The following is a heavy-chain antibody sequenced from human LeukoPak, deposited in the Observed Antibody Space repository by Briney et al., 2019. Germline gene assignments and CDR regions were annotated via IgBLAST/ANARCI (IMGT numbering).Heavy chain of an antibody. CDR2: IWYDGSNK. V-gene: IGHV3-33*01. CDR3: AGDRAMSYFDY. CDR1: GFTFRSHG. D-gene: IGHD5-18*01. J-gene: IGHJ4*02. Sequence: GGSLRLSCAASGFTFRSHGMHWVRQAPGKGLEWVAFIWYDGSNKYYTDSVKGRFTISRDNSKNTLYLQMNSLRAEDTAVYYCAGDRAMSYFDYWGQGALVTISS.